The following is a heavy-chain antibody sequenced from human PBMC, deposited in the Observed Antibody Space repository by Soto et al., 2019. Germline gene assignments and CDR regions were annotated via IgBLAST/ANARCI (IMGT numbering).Heavy chain of an antibody. CDR1: GFTFSSYG. D-gene: IGHD6-19*01. J-gene: IGHJ5*02. CDR3: AKEPSSGWYWAINWFDP. V-gene: IGHV3-30*18. CDR2: ISYDGSNK. Sequence: QVQLVESGGGVVQPGRSLRLSCAASGFTFSSYGMHWVRQAPGKGLEWVAVISYDGSNKYYADSVKGRFTISRDSSKKTLYLQMNRLRAEDTAVYYCAKEPSSGWYWAINWFDPWGQGTLVTVSS.